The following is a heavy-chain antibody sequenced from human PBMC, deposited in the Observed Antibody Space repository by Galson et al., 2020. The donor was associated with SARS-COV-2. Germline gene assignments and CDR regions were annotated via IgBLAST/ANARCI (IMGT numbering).Heavy chain of an antibody. CDR1: GFTVSSNY. CDR2: IYSGGST. D-gene: IGHD3-22*01. Sequence: QAGGSLRLSCAASGFTVSSNYMSWVRQAPGKGLEWVSVIYSGGSTYYADSVKGRFTISRDNSKNTLYLQMNSLRAEDTAVYYCARGRDSSGYYYVQGAFDIWGQGTMVTVSS. J-gene: IGHJ3*02. CDR3: ARGRDSSGYYYVQGAFDI. V-gene: IGHV3-53*01.